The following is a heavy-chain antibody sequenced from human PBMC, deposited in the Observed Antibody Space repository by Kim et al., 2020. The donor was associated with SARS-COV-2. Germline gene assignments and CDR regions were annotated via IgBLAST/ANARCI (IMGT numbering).Heavy chain of an antibody. D-gene: IGHD2-15*01. Sequence: SETLSLTCTVSGGSISSYYWSWIRQPPGKGLEWIGYIYYSGSTNYNPSLKSRVTISVDTSKNQFSLKLSSVTAADTAVYYCAREGDIEPAGMDVWGQGTTVTVSS. CDR3: AREGDIEPAGMDV. CDR1: GGSISSYY. V-gene: IGHV4-59*01. CDR2: IYYSGST. J-gene: IGHJ6*02.